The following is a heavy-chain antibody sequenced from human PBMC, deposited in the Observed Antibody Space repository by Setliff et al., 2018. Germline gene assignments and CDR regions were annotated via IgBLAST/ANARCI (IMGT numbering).Heavy chain of an antibody. D-gene: IGHD2-2*01. CDR3: AKFSSVPGSRFFDY. Sequence: RLSCAASGFTFSSSSMTWVRQAPGEGLEWVSAINSGGSSTYYADSVKGRFTISRDNSKNTLYLQMNSLRAEDTAIYSCAKFSSVPGSRFFDYWGQGALVTVSS. CDR2: INSGGSST. V-gene: IGHV3-23*01. CDR1: GFTFSSSS. J-gene: IGHJ4*02.